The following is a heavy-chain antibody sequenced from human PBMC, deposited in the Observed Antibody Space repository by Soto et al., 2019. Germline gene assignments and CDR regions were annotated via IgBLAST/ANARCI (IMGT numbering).Heavy chain of an antibody. V-gene: IGHV4-31*03. D-gene: IGHD6-25*01. CDR3: ARVTPAAGTPY. CDR1: GDSISSGGYY. Sequence: VQLQESGPGLVKPSQTLSLTCSVSGDSISSGGYYWSWIRQHPGKGLDWIGYIDYSGSTYYNSSLKSRLPISADMSTSQSSLKLRSVTAADTAVYYCARVTPAAGTPYWGQGTLVTVSS. CDR2: IDYSGST. J-gene: IGHJ4*02.